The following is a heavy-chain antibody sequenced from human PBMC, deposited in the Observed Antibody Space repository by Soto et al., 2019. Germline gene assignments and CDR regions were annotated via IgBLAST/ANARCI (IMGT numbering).Heavy chain of an antibody. CDR3: ARTTAVPNTLRSRYFFDY. V-gene: IGHV4-61*01. CDR2: VYYSGTT. D-gene: IGHD4-17*01. J-gene: IGHJ4*02. CDR1: GGSVSYKTYY. Sequence: SDTLSPTCSVSGGSVSYKTYYGSWIRQPPGKRLEWIGYVYYSGTTNYNPSLKSRVTISVDLSKNRFSLRLSSVTTADTALYYCARTTAVPNTLRSRYFFDYWGQGTLVTVSS.